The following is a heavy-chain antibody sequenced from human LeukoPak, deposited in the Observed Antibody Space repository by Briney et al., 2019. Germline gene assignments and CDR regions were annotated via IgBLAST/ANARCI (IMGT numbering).Heavy chain of an antibody. CDR3: ARDAKYYYDSSGFGY. Sequence: GRSLRLSCAASGFTFSSYGMHWVRQAPGKGLEWVAVIWYDGSNKYYADSVKGRFTISRDNSKNTLHLQMNSLRAEDTAVYYCARDAKYYYDSSGFGYWGQGTLVTVSS. CDR1: GFTFSSYG. D-gene: IGHD3-22*01. CDR2: IWYDGSNK. J-gene: IGHJ4*02. V-gene: IGHV3-33*01.